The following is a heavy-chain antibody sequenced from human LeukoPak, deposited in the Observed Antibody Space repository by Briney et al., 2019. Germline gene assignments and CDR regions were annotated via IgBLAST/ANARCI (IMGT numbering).Heavy chain of an antibody. CDR1: GFTFSSYE. V-gene: IGHV3-48*03. J-gene: IGHJ4*02. CDR2: ISSSGSTI. D-gene: IGHD3-10*01. CDR3: ARDAHLWFGELSLDY. Sequence: PGGSLRLSCAASGFTFSSYEMNWVRQAPGKGLEWVSYISSSGSTIYYADSVKGRFTISRDNAKNSLYLQMNSLRAEDTAVYYCARDAHLWFGELSLDYWGQGTLVTVSS.